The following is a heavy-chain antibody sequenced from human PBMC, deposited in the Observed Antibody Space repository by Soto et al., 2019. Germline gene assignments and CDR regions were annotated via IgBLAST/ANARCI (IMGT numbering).Heavy chain of an antibody. V-gene: IGHV4-34*01. CDR2: INHSRST. D-gene: IGHD3-10*01. CDR1: GGSFSGYY. Sequence: QVQLQQWGAGLLKPSETLSLTCAVYGGSFSGYYWTWIRQPPGKGLEWIGEINHSRSTNYNPSLKSRVTISVDTSKNQFSLKLSSVTAADTAVYYCARGYGTNFDYWGQGTLVTVSS. CDR3: ARGYGTNFDY. J-gene: IGHJ4*02.